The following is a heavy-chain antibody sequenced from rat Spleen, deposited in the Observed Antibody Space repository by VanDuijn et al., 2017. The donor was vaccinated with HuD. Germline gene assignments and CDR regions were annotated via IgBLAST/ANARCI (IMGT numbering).Heavy chain of an antibody. CDR3: ARLRYNPFDY. D-gene: IGHD1-5*01. CDR2: ITNSGGST. Sequence: EVQLVESGGGLVQPGRSLKLSCVASGFTFSNYWMYWIRQAPGKGLEWVASITNSGGSTYYRDSVKGRFTISRDNAKSTLYLQMDSLRSEDTATYYCARLRYNPFDYWGQGVMVTVSS. V-gene: IGHV5-31*01. J-gene: IGHJ2*01. CDR1: GFTFSNYW.